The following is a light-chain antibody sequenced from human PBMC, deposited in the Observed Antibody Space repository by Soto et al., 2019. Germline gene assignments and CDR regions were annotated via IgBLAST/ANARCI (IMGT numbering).Light chain of an antibody. J-gene: IGKJ5*01. CDR2: DAS. CDR1: QSVRDY. V-gene: IGKV3-11*01. CDR3: QQCGSSST. Sequence: EIVLTQSPAALSLCPGERATLSFRASQSVRDYLAWYQQKPGQPPRVLIYDASMRATGIPDRLSGSGSGTDYTLTISRLEPEDFPVYYCQQCGSSSTFGQGTRLEIK.